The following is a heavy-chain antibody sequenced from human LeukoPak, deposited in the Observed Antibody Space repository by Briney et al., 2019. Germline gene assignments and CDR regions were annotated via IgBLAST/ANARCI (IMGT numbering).Heavy chain of an antibody. CDR3: AHSSPIAARPYYSDY. Sequence: SGPTLVNPTQTLTLTCTFSGFLLSTSGVGVGWIRQPPGKALEWLALIYWNDDKLYSPSLKSRLTITKDTSKNQVVLTMTTMDPVDTATYYCAHSSPIAARPYYSDYWGQGTLVTVSS. J-gene: IGHJ4*02. CDR1: GFLLSTSGVG. D-gene: IGHD6-6*01. CDR2: IYWNDDK. V-gene: IGHV2-5*01.